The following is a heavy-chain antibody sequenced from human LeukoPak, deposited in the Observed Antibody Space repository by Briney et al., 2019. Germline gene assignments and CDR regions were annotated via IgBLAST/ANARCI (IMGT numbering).Heavy chain of an antibody. D-gene: IGHD1-26*01. V-gene: IGHV3-7*01. CDR2: IKQDGSEK. CDR1: GFTFSSYA. Sequence: GGSLRLSCAASGFTFSSYAMSWVRQAPGKGLEWVANIKQDGSEKYYVDSVKGRFTISRDNAEISLFLQMNSLRAEDTAVYYCARGRVVGATWDTFDIWGQGTVVTISS. J-gene: IGHJ3*02. CDR3: ARGRVVGATWDTFDI.